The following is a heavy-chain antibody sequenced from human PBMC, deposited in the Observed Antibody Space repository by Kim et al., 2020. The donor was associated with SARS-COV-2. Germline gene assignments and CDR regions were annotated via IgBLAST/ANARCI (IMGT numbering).Heavy chain of an antibody. CDR2: IGGDGGDT. V-gene: IGHV3-23*01. Sequence: GGSLRLSCAASGFTFSNYAMSWVRQAPGKGLEWVSGIGGDGGDTQYADSVKGRFSISRDNSKKILYLQMNSLRAEDTAVYHCAKDSTAYNGIYDTFDHWGQGTLVTVSS. CDR1: GFTFSNYA. D-gene: IGHD1-1*01. CDR3: AKDSTAYNGIYDTFDH. J-gene: IGHJ4*02.